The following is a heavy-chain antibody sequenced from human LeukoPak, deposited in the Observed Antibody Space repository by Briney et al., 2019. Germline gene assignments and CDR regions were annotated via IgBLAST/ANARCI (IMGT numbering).Heavy chain of an antibody. D-gene: IGHD3-22*01. CDR3: ARETYYYDSSGYSGYFDY. CDR2: IYYSGST. V-gene: IGHV4-59*01. CDR1: GGSISSNN. Sequence: SETLSLTCSVSGGSISSNNWSWIRQPPGKGLEWIGYIYYSGSTNYNPSLKSRVTISVDTSKNQFSLKLSSVTAADTAVYYCARETYYYDSSGYSGYFDYWGQGTLVTVSS. J-gene: IGHJ4*02.